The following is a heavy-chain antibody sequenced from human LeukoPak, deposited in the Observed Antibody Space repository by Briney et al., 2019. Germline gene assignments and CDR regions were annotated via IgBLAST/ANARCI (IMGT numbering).Heavy chain of an antibody. CDR3: ARRISITGREFDY. J-gene: IGHJ4*02. V-gene: IGHV5-51*01. Sequence: GEALKISCKGSGFDFHTYWIAWVRQEPGEGLEWMGIVHPSDSDTRYSPSVQGQVIISADKSISTAHLQWSSLKDSDTAIYYCARRISITGREFDYWGQGTLVSVSS. CDR1: GFDFHTYW. D-gene: IGHD1-20*01. CDR2: VHPSDSDT.